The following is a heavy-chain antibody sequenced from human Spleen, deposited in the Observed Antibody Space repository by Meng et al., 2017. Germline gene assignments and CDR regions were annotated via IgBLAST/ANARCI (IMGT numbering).Heavy chain of an antibody. D-gene: IGHD5-24*01. J-gene: IGHJ4*02. V-gene: IGHV4-34*01. CDR3: ARKDGYNIIDY. Sequence: QGQLQQWGAGLLKPSETLSLTCAVYGGSFSGYYWSWIRQPPGKGLEWIGEINHSGSTNYNPSLKSRVTISVDTSKNQFSLKLSSVTAADTAVYYCARKDGYNIIDYWGQGTLVTVSS. CDR2: INHSGST. CDR1: GGSFSGYY.